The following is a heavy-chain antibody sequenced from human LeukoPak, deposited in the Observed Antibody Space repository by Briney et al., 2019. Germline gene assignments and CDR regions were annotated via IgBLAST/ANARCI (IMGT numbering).Heavy chain of an antibody. CDR1: GGSISSSSYY. Sequence: PSETLSLTCTVSGGSISSSSYYWGWIRQPPGKGLEWIGSIYYSGSTYYNPSLKGRVTISVDTSKNQFSLKLSSVTAADTAVYYCARGGIAARLPDYWGQGTLVTVSS. J-gene: IGHJ4*02. D-gene: IGHD6-6*01. CDR2: IYYSGST. V-gene: IGHV4-39*01. CDR3: ARGGIAARLPDY.